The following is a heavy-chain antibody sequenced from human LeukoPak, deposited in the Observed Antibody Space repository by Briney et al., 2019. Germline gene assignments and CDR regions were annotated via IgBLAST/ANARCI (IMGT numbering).Heavy chain of an antibody. V-gene: IGHV3-33*01. CDR2: ITNDGNYE. CDR1: GFTFNTYG. Sequence: GGSLRLSCAASGFTFNTYGMHWVRQAPGKGLEWVAVITNDGNYEKYADAVRGRFTISRDNSKNTLYLQMNSLSAEDTAVYYCARDSITGDNSLDFWGRGTLVTVSS. J-gene: IGHJ4*02. D-gene: IGHD7-27*01. CDR3: ARDSITGDNSLDF.